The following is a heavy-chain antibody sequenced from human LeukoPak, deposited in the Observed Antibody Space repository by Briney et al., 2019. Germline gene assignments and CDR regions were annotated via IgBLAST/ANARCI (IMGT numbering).Heavy chain of an antibody. D-gene: IGHD5-18*01. CDR2: IIPILGIA. V-gene: IGHV1-69*02. Sequence: SVKVSSKASGGTFSSYTISWVRQAPGQGLEWMGRIIPILGIANYAQKFQGRVTITADKSTSTAYMELSSLRSEDTAVYYCARVSVSYGYFDYWGQGTLVIVSS. J-gene: IGHJ4*02. CDR3: ARVSVSYGYFDY. CDR1: GGTFSSYT.